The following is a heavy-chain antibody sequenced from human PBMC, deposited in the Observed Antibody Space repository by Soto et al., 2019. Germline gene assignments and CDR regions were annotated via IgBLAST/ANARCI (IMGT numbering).Heavy chain of an antibody. D-gene: IGHD2-2*01. CDR3: ARDHGLVDRNNWFDP. Sequence: QVQLQESGPGLVKPSQTLSLTCTVSGASVSSGSSYWTWIRQHPGKGLEWIGYIYYNGATYYSPSLTSRVTISLDTSKNQFSLDLTSVTAADTAVYYCARDHGLVDRNNWFDPWGQGTLVTVSS. CDR1: GASVSSGSSY. J-gene: IGHJ5*02. V-gene: IGHV4-31*03. CDR2: IYYNGAT.